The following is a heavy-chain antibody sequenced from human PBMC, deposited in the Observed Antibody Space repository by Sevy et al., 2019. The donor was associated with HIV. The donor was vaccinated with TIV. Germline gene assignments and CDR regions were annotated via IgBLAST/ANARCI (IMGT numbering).Heavy chain of an antibody. D-gene: IGHD4-17*01. CDR3: ARDDYGDYAFDY. CDR1: GFTFSRYT. Sequence: GGSLRLSCAASGFTFSRYTMNWVRQAPGKGLEWVSSISGTSDNSYYADSLKSRFTISRDNAKNSLYLQMNNLGAEDTAIYYCARDDYGDYAFDYWGQGTRVTVSS. CDR2: ISGTSDNS. J-gene: IGHJ4*02. V-gene: IGHV3-21*01.